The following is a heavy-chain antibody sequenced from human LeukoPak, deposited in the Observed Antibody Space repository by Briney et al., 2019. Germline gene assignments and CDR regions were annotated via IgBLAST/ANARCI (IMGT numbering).Heavy chain of an antibody. CDR1: GYTFTSYY. V-gene: IGHV1-46*03. CDR2: INPSGGGT. Sequence: ASVKVSCKASGYTFTSYYMHWVRQAPGQGLEWMGIINPSGGGTSYAQKFQGRVTMTRDTSTSTVYMELSSLRSEDTAVYYCATQTPQYSGYGYYYYYGMDVWGQGTTVTVSS. J-gene: IGHJ6*02. CDR3: ATQTPQYSGYGYYYYYGMDV. D-gene: IGHD5-12*01.